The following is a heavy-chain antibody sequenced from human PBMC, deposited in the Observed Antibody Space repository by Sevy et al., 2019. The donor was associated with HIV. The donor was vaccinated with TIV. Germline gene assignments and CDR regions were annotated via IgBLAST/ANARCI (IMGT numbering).Heavy chain of an antibody. D-gene: IGHD2-15*01. CDR2: IYSGGST. V-gene: IGHV3-53*01. CDR1: GFTVSSNY. Sequence: GGSLRLSCAASGFTVSSNYMSWVRQAPGKGLEWVSVIYSGGSTYYADSVKGRFTISRDNSNNTLYLQMNSLRAEDTAVYYCARVNCSGGSCYYYYGMDVWGQGTTVTVSS. J-gene: IGHJ6*02. CDR3: ARVNCSGGSCYYYYGMDV.